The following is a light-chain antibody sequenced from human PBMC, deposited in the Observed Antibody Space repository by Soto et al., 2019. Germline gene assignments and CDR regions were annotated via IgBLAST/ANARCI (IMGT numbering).Light chain of an antibody. Sequence: QSVLTRPASVSGSPGQSITISCTGTSSDVGRYNYVSWYQQYPGKAPKLMIYEVNYRPSGVSNRFSGSKSGNTASLTISGLQAEDEADYYCSSYTSSSTLDVFGTGTKVTVL. V-gene: IGLV2-14*01. CDR1: SSDVGRYNY. CDR3: SSYTSSSTLDV. J-gene: IGLJ1*01. CDR2: EVN.